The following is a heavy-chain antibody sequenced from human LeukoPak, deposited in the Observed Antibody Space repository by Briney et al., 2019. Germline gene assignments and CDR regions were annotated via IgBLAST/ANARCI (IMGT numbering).Heavy chain of an antibody. Sequence: SETLSLTCTVSGGSISSSSYYWGWIRQPPGKGLEWIGYIYYSGSTNYNPSLKSRVTISVDTSKNQFSLKLSSVTAADTAVYYCARGNLVATLYFDYWGQGALVTVSS. J-gene: IGHJ4*02. V-gene: IGHV4-61*05. D-gene: IGHD5-12*01. CDR3: ARGNLVATLYFDY. CDR2: IYYSGST. CDR1: GGSISSSSYY.